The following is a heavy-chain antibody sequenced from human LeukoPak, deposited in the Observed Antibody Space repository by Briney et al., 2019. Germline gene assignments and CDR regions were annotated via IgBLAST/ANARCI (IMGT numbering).Heavy chain of an antibody. J-gene: IGHJ4*02. CDR1: GFTFSSSA. V-gene: IGHV3-23*01. CDR2: ISGSGGST. CDR3: AKRGAYSPPY. Sequence: GGSLRLSCAASGFTFSSSAMNWVRQAPGKGLEWVSAISGSGGSTYYADSVKGRFTISRDNSKNTLYLQMNSLRAEDSAVYYCAKRGAYSPPYWGQGTLVTVSS. D-gene: IGHD5-18*01.